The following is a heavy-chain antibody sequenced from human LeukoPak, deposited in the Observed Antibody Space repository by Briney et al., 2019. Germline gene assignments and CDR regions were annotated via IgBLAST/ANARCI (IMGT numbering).Heavy chain of an antibody. Sequence: ASVKVSCKASGYSFTSYYLHWVRQAPGQGLEWMGVINPSGGSTSYAQKFQGRVTMTRDTSTSTVYMELSSLRSEDTAVYYCARAYGDYAEYFQHWGQGTLVTVSS. CDR1: GYSFTSYY. CDR2: INPSGGST. D-gene: IGHD4-17*01. J-gene: IGHJ1*01. V-gene: IGHV1-46*01. CDR3: ARAYGDYAEYFQH.